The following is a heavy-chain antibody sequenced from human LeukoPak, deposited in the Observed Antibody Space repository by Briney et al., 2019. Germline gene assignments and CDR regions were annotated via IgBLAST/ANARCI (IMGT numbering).Heavy chain of an antibody. CDR2: ISTAGDT. V-gene: IGHV3-13*01. J-gene: IGHJ4*02. CDR3: ARGNILTGYDY. Sequence: GGSLRLSCAASGFTFSSYDMHWVRQPTGKGLEWVSAISTAGDTYYPGTVKGRYTISRENAKNSLYLQMNSLRAGDTAVYYCARGNILTGYDYWGQGTLVTVSS. D-gene: IGHD3-9*01. CDR1: GFTFSSYD.